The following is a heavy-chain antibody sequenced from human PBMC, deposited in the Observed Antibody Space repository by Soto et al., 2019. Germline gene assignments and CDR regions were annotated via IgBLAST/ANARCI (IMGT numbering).Heavy chain of an antibody. Sequence: GGSLRLSCEASGFIFSRYGMHWVRQAPGKGLEWVAVISYDGSNKYYAESVKGRFIISRDKFENTLYLQMNSLRAEDTAVYYCAKDLGSGKPYYYYAMDVWGQGTTVTVSS. V-gene: IGHV3-30*18. CDR1: GFIFSRYG. J-gene: IGHJ6*02. CDR3: AKDLGSGKPYYYYAMDV. D-gene: IGHD3-10*01. CDR2: ISYDGSNK.